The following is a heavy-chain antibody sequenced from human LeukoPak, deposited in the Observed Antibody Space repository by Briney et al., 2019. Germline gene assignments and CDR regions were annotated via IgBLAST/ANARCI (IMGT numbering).Heavy chain of an antibody. CDR3: ATGRCSGGSCYSAAYDP. D-gene: IGHD2-15*01. V-gene: IGHV1-24*01. CDR1: GYTLTELS. CDR2: FDPEDGET. J-gene: IGHJ5*02. Sequence: ASVKVSCKVSGYTLTELSMHWVRQAPGKGLEWMGGFDPEDGETIYAQKFQGRVTMSEDTSTDTAYMELSSLRSEDTAVYYCATGRCSGGSCYSAAYDPWGQGTLVTVSS.